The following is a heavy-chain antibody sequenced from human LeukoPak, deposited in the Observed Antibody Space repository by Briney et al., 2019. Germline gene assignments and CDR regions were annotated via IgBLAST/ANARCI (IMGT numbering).Heavy chain of an antibody. J-gene: IGHJ4*02. CDR1: GFTFSDRY. CDR2: ARNKAKSYTT. CDR3: ARIGIGHQSDDY. Sequence: LAGGSLRLSCAASGFTFSDRYMDWVRQAPGKGLEWVGRARNKAKSYTTEYAASVRGRFTISRDDSKNSLYLQMNSLKAEDTAVYYCARIGIGHQSDDYWGQGTLVTVSS. V-gene: IGHV3-72*01. D-gene: IGHD1-26*01.